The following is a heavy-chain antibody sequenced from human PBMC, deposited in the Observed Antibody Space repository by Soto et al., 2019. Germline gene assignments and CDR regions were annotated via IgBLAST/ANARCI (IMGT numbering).Heavy chain of an antibody. Sequence: QVHLVQSGAEVKKPGASVKVSCQASGHTFINYGVTWVRQAPGQGLELMGWITGYNGDTNYAQKFRGRVTMTTDASPGTNYMEQRGRRSEDTAVYSCARVAGVKGYHSVDAFDSWGQGTLVTVS. CDR3: ARVAGVKGYHSVDAFDS. CDR1: GHTFINYG. V-gene: IGHV1-18*01. CDR2: ITGYNGDT. D-gene: IGHD5-12*01. J-gene: IGHJ4*02.